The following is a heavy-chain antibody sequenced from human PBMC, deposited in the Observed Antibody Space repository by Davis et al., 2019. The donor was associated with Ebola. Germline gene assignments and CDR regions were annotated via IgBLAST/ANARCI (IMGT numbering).Heavy chain of an antibody. CDR1: GYTFTSYD. D-gene: IGHD1-1*01. V-gene: IGHV1-8*01. J-gene: IGHJ6*02. CDR3: AREKNDVFYYYYGMDV. Sequence: ASVKVSCKASGYTFTSYDINWVRQATGQGLEWMGWMNPNSGNTGYAQKFQGRVTITRDTSASTAYMELSSLRSEDTAVYYCAREKNDVFYYYYGMDVWGQGTTVTVSS. CDR2: MNPNSGNT.